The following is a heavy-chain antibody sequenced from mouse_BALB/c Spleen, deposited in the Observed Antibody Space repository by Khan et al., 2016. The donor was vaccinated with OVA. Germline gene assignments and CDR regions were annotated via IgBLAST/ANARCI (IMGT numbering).Heavy chain of an antibody. Sequence: QVQLQQPGAELARPGASVKMSCKASGYTFTSYTMHWVKQRPGQGLEWIGYIIPSTVYTNYNQKFKDKATLTADKSSSTAYMQLSSLTSEDSAVHYCPRDFHYYGSRGAMDNWGQGTSVTVSS. V-gene: IGHV1-4*01. CDR2: IIPSTVYT. CDR3: PRDFHYYGSRGAMDN. J-gene: IGHJ4*01. D-gene: IGHD1-1*01. CDR1: GYTFTSYT.